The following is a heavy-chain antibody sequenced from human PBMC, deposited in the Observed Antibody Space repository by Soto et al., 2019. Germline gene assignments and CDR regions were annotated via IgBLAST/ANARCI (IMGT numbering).Heavy chain of an antibody. J-gene: IGHJ4*02. D-gene: IGHD6-19*01. CDR2: VDWDDDK. V-gene: IGHV2-70*01. CDR3: ARTPLTTGWSVDY. Sequence: SGPTLVNPTQTLTMTLTFAGCSLSTNGMCVSWIRQPPGKALEWLALVDWDDDKFYSISLRTRLTISRDTSKNQVVLTMTDMDPVDTATYYCARTPLTTGWSVDYWGQATLVTVSS. CDR1: GCSLSTNGMC.